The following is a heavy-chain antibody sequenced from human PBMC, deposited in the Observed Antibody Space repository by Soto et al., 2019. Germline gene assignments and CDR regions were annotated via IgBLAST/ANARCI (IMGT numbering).Heavy chain of an antibody. CDR3: AKDLYDFWSGYYIAPPTDY. Sequence: EVQLLESGGGLVQPGGSLRLSCAASGFTLSSYAMSWVRQAPGKGLEWVSGISSSGGSTYYADSVKGRFTISRDNSKNTLYLQMNSLRAEDTAVYYCAKDLYDFWSGYYIAPPTDYWGQGTLVTVSS. CDR1: GFTLSSYA. CDR2: ISSSGGST. J-gene: IGHJ4*02. D-gene: IGHD3-3*01. V-gene: IGHV3-23*01.